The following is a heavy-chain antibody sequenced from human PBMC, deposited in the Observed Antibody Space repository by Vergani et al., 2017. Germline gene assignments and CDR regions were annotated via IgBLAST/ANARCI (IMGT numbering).Heavy chain of an antibody. CDR3: ARARRDGYNYFDY. V-gene: IGHV4-39*07. CDR2: IYYSGST. Sequence: QLQLQESGPGLVKPSETLSLTCTVSGGSISSSSYYWGWIRQPPGKGLEWIGSIYYSGSTYYNPSLKSRVTISVDTSKNQFSLKLSSVTAADTAVYYCARARRDGYNYFDYWGQGTLVTVSS. D-gene: IGHD5-24*01. J-gene: IGHJ4*02. CDR1: GGSISSSSYY.